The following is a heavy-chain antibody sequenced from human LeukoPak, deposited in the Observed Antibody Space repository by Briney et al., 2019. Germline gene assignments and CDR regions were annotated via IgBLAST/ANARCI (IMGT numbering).Heavy chain of an antibody. J-gene: IGHJ3*02. Sequence: SETLSLTCAVSGYSISSGYYWGWIRQPPGKGLEWIGSIYHSGSTYYNPSLKSRVTISVDTSKNQFSLKLSSVTAADTAVYYCARALNYYDSSGESDDAFDIWGQGTMVTVSS. CDR3: ARALNYYDSSGESDDAFDI. V-gene: IGHV4-38-2*01. CDR1: GYSISSGYY. CDR2: IYHSGST. D-gene: IGHD3-22*01.